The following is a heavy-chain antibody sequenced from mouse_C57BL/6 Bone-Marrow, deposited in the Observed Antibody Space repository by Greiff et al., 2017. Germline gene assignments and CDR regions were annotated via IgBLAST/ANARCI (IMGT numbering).Heavy chain of an antibody. Sequence: EVMLVESGAELVRPGASVKLSCTASGFNFKDDDMYWVKQRPEQGLEWIGWVDPENGDIYYASKFQGKDPITADTSSNTTYLQLSSLTSEDTAVYYCSRNYYGSEAYWGQGTLVTVSA. J-gene: IGHJ3*01. V-gene: IGHV14-4*01. CDR2: VDPENGDI. CDR1: GFNFKDDD. D-gene: IGHD1-1*01. CDR3: SRNYYGSEAY.